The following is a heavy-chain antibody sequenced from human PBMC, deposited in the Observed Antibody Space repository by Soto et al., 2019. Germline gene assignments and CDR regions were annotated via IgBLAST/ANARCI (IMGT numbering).Heavy chain of an antibody. J-gene: IGHJ4*01. Sequence: ASVKVSCKASGDTFRNHGITWVRQAPGQGLEWIGLISVDNGRTKYSENFQGRVTMTADTATTTVYMELRSLTSDDTAVFYCARGGGGSYYESPPFYYSYLDYWGQ. CDR3: ARGGGGSYYESPPFYYSYLDY. D-gene: IGHD3-22*01. CDR2: ISVDNGRT. V-gene: IGHV1-18*01. CDR1: GDTFRNHG.